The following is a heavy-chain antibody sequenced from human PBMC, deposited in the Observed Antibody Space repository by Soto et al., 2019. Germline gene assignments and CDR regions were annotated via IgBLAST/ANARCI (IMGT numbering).Heavy chain of an antibody. CDR2: INSNSGAS. Sequence: QVQLVQSGAEVKKPGASVKVSCKASGYTFTDYYIHWVRQAPGQGLEWMGWINSNSGASKDAQKFQGRISMTRDTSISTAYMDLSSLRSDDTAVYYCARVMTTVTTGELDPWGQGTLVTVSS. V-gene: IGHV1-2*02. CDR1: GYTFTDYY. D-gene: IGHD4-17*01. J-gene: IGHJ5*02. CDR3: ARVMTTVTTGELDP.